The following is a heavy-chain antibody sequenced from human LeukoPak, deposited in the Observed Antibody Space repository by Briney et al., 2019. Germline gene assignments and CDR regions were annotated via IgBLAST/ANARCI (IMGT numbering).Heavy chain of an antibody. CDR3: ASHPGIAAAGFNY. D-gene: IGHD6-13*01. Sequence: GGSLRLSCAASGFTFSSYAMSWVRQAPGKGLEWVSAISGSGGSTYYADSVKGRFSISRDNSKNTLYLQMNSLRAEDTAVYYCASHPGIAAAGFNYWGQGTLVTVSS. V-gene: IGHV3-23*01. CDR1: GFTFSSYA. J-gene: IGHJ4*02. CDR2: ISGSGGST.